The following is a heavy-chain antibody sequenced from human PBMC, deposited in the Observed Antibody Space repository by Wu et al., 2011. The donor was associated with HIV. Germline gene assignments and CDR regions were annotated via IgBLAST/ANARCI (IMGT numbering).Heavy chain of an antibody. CDR3: AREWRYCTGGSPCPSEYLQH. J-gene: IGHJ1*01. CDR1: GGTFTSYG. V-gene: IGHV1-69*04. CDR2: IVPILGTS. D-gene: IGHD2-8*02. Sequence: QVRLVQSGAEVKKPGSSVKVSCRASGGTFTSYGTTWVRQAPGQGLEWMGNIVPILGTSNYAQKFQGRLTITADKSTTTVYMELNRLKPDDTALYYCAREWRYCTGGSPCPSEYLQHWGPGHPR.